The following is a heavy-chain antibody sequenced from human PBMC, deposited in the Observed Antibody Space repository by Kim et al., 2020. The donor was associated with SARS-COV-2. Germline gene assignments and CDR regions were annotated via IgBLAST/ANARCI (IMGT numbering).Heavy chain of an antibody. D-gene: IGHD6-13*01. J-gene: IGHJ6*02. Sequence: SETLSLTCTVSRGSISSYYWSWIRQPPGKGLEWIGYIYYSGSTNYNPSLKSRVTISVYTSKNQFSLKLSSVTAADTAVYYCARSDSSSWTSYYYYGMDVWGQGTTVTVSS. V-gene: IGHV4-59*08. CDR2: IYYSGST. CDR3: ARSDSSSWTSYYYYGMDV. CDR1: RGSISSYY.